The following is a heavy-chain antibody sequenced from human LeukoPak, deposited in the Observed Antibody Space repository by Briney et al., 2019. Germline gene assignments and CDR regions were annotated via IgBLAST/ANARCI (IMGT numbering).Heavy chain of an antibody. D-gene: IGHD4-17*01. V-gene: IGHV3-53*01. J-gene: IGHJ4*02. CDR2: IYSGGST. CDR1: GFTLSSNY. Sequence: GGSLRLSCAASGFTLSSNYMSWVRQAPGKGLEWVSVIYSGGSTYYSDSVKGRCTISRDNSKNTLYLQMNSLRAEDTAVYYCARVRGDYPYYFDYWGQGTLVTVSS. CDR3: ARVRGDYPYYFDY.